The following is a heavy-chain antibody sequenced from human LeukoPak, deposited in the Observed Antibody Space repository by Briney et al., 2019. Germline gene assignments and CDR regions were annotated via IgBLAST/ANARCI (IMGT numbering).Heavy chain of an antibody. J-gene: IGHJ6*02. CDR1: RFTFSSNW. V-gene: IGHV3-7*01. CDR3: AKAGVTMVRGVVHGMDV. Sequence: GGSLRLSCAASRFTFSSNWMSWVRQAPGKGLEWVANINQDGSETYYVDSVKGRFTVSRDNSKNTLYLQMNSLRAEDTAVYYCAKAGVTMVRGVVHGMDVWGQGTTVTVSS. CDR2: INQDGSET. D-gene: IGHD3-10*01.